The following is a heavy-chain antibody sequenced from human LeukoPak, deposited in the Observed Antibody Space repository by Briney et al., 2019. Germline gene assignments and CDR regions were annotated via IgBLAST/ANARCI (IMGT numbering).Heavy chain of an antibody. CDR3: AKDRVRGVFDY. D-gene: IGHD3-10*01. CDR2: ISGSGGST. CDR1: GFTFSSYA. J-gene: IGHJ4*02. V-gene: IGHV3-23*01. Sequence: PGGSLRFSCAASGFTFSSYAMSWVRQAPGKGLEGVSSISGSGGSTYYADSVKGRFTISRDNSKNTLYLQMNSLRAEDTAVYYCAKDRVRGVFDYWGQGTLVTVSS.